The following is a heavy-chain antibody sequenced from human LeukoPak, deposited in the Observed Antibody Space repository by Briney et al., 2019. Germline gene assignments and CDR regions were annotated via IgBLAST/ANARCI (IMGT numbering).Heavy chain of an antibody. CDR1: GGSISSGGYY. J-gene: IGHJ6*04. CDR3: ARYITMVRGVYYYGMDV. V-gene: IGHV4-61*08. CDR2: IYYSGST. D-gene: IGHD3-10*01. Sequence: PSQTLSLTCTVSGGSISSGGYYWSWIRQHPGKGLEWIGYIYYSGSTNYNPSLKSRVTISVDTSKNQFPLKLSSVTAADTAVYYCARYITMVRGVYYYGMDVWGKGTTVTVSS.